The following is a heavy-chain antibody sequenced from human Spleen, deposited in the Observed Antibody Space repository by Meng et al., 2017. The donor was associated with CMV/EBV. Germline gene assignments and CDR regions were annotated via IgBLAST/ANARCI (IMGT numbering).Heavy chain of an antibody. V-gene: IGHV1-69*05. CDR3: AREARGIAYY. CDR1: GGTLRRYA. Sequence: VSCQASGGTLRRYAISWGRQAPGQGLEWMGGIIPIFGTANYAQKFQGRVTITTDDSTSTAYMELSSLRSEDTAVYYCAREARGIAYYWGQGTLVTVSS. D-gene: IGHD6-13*01. J-gene: IGHJ4*02. CDR2: IIPIFGTA.